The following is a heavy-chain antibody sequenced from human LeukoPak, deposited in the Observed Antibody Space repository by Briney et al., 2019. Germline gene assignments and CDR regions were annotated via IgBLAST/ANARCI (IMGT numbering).Heavy chain of an antibody. D-gene: IGHD6-19*01. CDR3: VLRGAVAAADF. CDR2: ISSSGSPI. Sequence: PGGSLRPSCGASGFTFSSYEMNWVRQAPGKGLEWVSYISSSGSPIYYADSVKGRFTISRDNAKNSLYLQMNSLRAEDTAIYYCVLRGAVAAADFWGQGTLVTVSS. J-gene: IGHJ4*02. CDR1: GFTFSSYE. V-gene: IGHV3-48*03.